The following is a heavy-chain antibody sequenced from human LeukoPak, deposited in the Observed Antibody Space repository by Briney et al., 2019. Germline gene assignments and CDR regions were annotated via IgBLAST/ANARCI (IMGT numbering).Heavy chain of an antibody. Sequence: GGSLRPSYATPGFTFSSYDMHCIRQSTEKRLKWVSAIGTAGDTYYPGSVKGRFTISRENAKNSLYLQMNSLRAGDTAVYYCARVRRGSGWPELFDYWGQGTLVTVSS. CDR3: ARVRRGSGWPELFDY. D-gene: IGHD6-19*01. J-gene: IGHJ4*02. CDR1: GFTFSSYD. V-gene: IGHV3-13*04. CDR2: IGTAGDT.